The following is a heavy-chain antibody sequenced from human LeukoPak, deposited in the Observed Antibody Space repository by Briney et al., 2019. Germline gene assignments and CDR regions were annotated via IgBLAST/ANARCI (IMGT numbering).Heavy chain of an antibody. Sequence: SETLSLTCAVYGGSFSGYYWSWIRQPPGKGLEWIGEINRSGSTNYNPSLKSRVTISVDTSKNQFSLKLSSVTAADTALYYCARGEYDYAWGSYSPNAFAMWGQGTMVTVSS. D-gene: IGHD3-16*01. CDR1: GGSFSGYY. J-gene: IGHJ3*02. CDR3: ARGEYDYAWGSYSPNAFAM. CDR2: INRSGST. V-gene: IGHV4-34*01.